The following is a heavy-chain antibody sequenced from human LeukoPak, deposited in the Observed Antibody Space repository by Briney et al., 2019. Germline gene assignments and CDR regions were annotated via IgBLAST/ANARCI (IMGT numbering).Heavy chain of an antibody. CDR1: GFTVSDSY. Sequence: GGSLRLSCAASGFTVSDSYMSWVRQAPGKGLEWVSVIYSGGSTYYADSVKGRFTISRDHSKNTLYLQMNSLKAEDTAVYYCARSLGDYGDYWGQGTLVTVSS. J-gene: IGHJ4*02. CDR3: ARSLGDYGDY. V-gene: IGHV3-66*01. CDR2: IYSGGST. D-gene: IGHD4-17*01.